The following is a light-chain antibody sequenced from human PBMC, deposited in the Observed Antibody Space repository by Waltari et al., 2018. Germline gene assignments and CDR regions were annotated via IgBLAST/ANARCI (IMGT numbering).Light chain of an antibody. Sequence: EIILTQSPGTLSLSPGEGATLSCRASHTISSTYLAWYQQKPGQAPRLLMYDVFQRATGIPDRFSGSGSATDFTLTINRLEPEDFAVYYCQYYGDSTGTFGQGTKLEIK. J-gene: IGKJ2*02. V-gene: IGKV3-20*01. CDR3: QYYGDSTGT. CDR1: HTISSTY. CDR2: DVF.